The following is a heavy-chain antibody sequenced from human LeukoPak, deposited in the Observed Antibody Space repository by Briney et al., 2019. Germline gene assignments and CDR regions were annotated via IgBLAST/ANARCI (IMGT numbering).Heavy chain of an antibody. CDR2: IYYSGST. CDR1: GGSISSYY. CDR3: ARGVVIAPQTFDY. Sequence: SVTLSLTCTVSGGSISSYYWSWIRQPPGKGLEWIGYIYYSGSTNYNPSLKSRVTISVDTSKNQFSLKLRPVTAADTAVYYCARGVVIAPQTFDYWGQGTLVTVSS. J-gene: IGHJ4*02. V-gene: IGHV4-59*01. D-gene: IGHD2-21*01.